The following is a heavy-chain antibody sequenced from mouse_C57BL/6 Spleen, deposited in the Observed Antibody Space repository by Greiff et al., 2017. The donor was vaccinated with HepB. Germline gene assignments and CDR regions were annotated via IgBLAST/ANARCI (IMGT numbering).Heavy chain of an antibody. V-gene: IGHV5-4*03. CDR2: ISDGGSYT. J-gene: IGHJ3*01. D-gene: IGHD1-1*02. CDR3: ARWYPFAY. Sequence: EVMLVESGGGLVKPGGSLKLSCAASGFTFSSYAMSWVRQTPEKRLEWVATISDGGSYTYYPDNVKGRFTISRDNAKNNLYLQMSHLKSEDTAMYYCARWYPFAYWGQGTLVTVSA. CDR1: GFTFSSYA.